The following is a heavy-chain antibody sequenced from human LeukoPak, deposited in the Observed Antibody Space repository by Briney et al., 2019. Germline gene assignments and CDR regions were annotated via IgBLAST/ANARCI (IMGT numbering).Heavy chain of an antibody. CDR2: ISYSGSA. CDR1: GVSIGSGDSF. D-gene: IGHD3-10*01. J-gene: IGHJ4*02. Sequence: SGTLSLTCTVSGVSIGSGDSFWSWIRQHPGKGLEWIGYISYSGSAYYTPSLKSRVTISGDTSKNQFSLKLTSVTAADTAVYYCARVYFGGLDNWGQGTLVTVSS. CDR3: ARVYFGGLDN. V-gene: IGHV4-31*03.